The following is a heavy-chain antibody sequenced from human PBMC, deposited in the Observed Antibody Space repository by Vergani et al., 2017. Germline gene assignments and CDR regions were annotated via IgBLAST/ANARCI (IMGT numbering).Heavy chain of an antibody. CDR1: GFTFDDYA. J-gene: IGHJ1*01. CDR3: TTAWGLYYLHGEYFQY. Sequence: EVQLEESGGGLVQPGRSLRLSCAASGFTFDDYAMHWVRQTPGKGLEWVSGISWNSGDIVYADSVKGRFTISRDNSKNTLFLQMNSLKDEDTAVYYCTTAWGLYYLHGEYFQYWGRGTLVSVSS. D-gene: IGHD3-10*01. CDR2: ISWNSGDI. V-gene: IGHV3-9*01.